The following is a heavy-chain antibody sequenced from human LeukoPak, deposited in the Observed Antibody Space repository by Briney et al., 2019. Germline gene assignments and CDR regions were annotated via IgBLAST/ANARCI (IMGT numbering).Heavy chain of an antibody. CDR2: INPNSGGT. J-gene: IGHJ6*02. V-gene: IGHV1-2*02. D-gene: IGHD6-13*01. Sequence: ASVKVSCTASGYTFTDYYMHWVRQAPGQGLEWMGWINPNSGGTNSAQKFHGRVTMTTDTSISTAYMEVSRLRSDDTAVYYCARVRIGQQLDKYYYYAMDVWGQGTTVTVSS. CDR1: GYTFTDYY. CDR3: ARVRIGQQLDKYYYYAMDV.